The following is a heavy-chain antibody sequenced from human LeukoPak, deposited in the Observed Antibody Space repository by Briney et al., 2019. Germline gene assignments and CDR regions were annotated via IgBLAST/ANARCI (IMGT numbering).Heavy chain of an antibody. V-gene: IGHV4-38-2*01. Sequence: SETLSLTCAVSGFSISSGYYWGWIRQPPGKGLEWIGSIYHSGSTYYNPSLKSRATISVDTSKNQFSLKLSSVTAADTAVYCCARHGPFRVIMIVVAPKGHFDYWGQGTLVTVSS. J-gene: IGHJ4*02. CDR3: ARHGPFRVIMIVVAPKGHFDY. D-gene: IGHD3-22*01. CDR2: IYHSGST. CDR1: GFSISSGYY.